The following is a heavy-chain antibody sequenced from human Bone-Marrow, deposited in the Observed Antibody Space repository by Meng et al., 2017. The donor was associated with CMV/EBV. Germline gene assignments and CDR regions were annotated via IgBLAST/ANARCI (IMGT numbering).Heavy chain of an antibody. CDR3: ATISKGYYYYGMDV. D-gene: IGHD3-9*01. J-gene: IGHJ6*02. CDR1: GYTFTSYD. Sequence: ASVKVSCKTSGYTFTSYDINWVRQAPGQGLEWMGIINPSGGSTSYAQKFQGRVTMTRDTSISTAYMELSRLRSDDTAVYYCATISKGYYYYGMDVWGQGTTVTVSS. CDR2: INPSGGST. V-gene: IGHV1-46*03.